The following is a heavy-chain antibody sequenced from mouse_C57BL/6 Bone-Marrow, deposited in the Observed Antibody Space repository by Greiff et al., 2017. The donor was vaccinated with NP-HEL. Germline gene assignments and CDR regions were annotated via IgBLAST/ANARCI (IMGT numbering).Heavy chain of an antibody. CDR1: GFSLTSYA. Sequence: QVQLQQSGPGLVAPSQSLSITCTVSGFSLTSYAISWVRQPPGKGLEWLGVIWTGGGTNYNSALKSRLSISKDNSKSQVFLKMNSLQTDDTARYYCARNSGGSSIYAMDYWGQGTSVTVSS. CDR3: ARNSGGSSIYAMDY. V-gene: IGHV2-9-1*01. J-gene: IGHJ4*01. D-gene: IGHD1-1*01. CDR2: IWTGGGT.